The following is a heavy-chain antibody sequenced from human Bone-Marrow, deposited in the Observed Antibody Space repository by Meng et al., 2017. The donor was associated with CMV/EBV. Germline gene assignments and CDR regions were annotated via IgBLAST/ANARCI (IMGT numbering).Heavy chain of an antibody. CDR2: LHPTGGST. Sequence: EASGYTVTSRYIHWVRQAPGQGLEWMGILHPTGGSTSFAQKFQGRVTMTRDTSTSTVYMELNSLTSEDTAVYYCARDRGSGPYYFDLWGQGTLVTVSS. D-gene: IGHD6-19*01. J-gene: IGHJ4*02. V-gene: IGHV1-46*01. CDR1: GYTVTSRY. CDR3: ARDRGSGPYYFDL.